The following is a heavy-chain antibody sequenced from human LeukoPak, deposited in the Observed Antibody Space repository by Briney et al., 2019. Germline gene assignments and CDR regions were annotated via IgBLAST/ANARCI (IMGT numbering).Heavy chain of an antibody. CDR1: GFTFSSYG. V-gene: IGHV3-30*02. CDR2: IRYDGSNK. D-gene: IGHD3-3*02. J-gene: IGHJ4*02. CDR3: AKWAIFGEWNGDY. Sequence: GGSMRLSCAASGFTFSSYGMHWVRQAPGKGLELEAFIRYDGSNKYYADSAKGRFTISRDNSKNTLYLQMNSLRAEDTAVYYCAKWAIFGEWNGDYWGQGTLVTVSS.